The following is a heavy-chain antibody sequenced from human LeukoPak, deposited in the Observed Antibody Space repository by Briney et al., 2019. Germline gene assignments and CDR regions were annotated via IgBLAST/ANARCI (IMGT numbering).Heavy chain of an antibody. Sequence: ASVKVSCKASGYTFTAYYVHWVLQAPGQGLEWMGWVNPNSGVTNHAQKFQGRVTMTRDTSISTAYMELSRLRPDDTAVYYCARDSEVRGVIDYWGQGTLVTVSS. CDR3: ARDSEVRGVIDY. J-gene: IGHJ4*02. CDR2: VNPNSGVT. D-gene: IGHD3-10*01. CDR1: GYTFTAYY. V-gene: IGHV1-2*02.